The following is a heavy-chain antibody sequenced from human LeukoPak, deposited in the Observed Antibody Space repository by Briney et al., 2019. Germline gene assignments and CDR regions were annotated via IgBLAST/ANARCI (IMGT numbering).Heavy chain of an antibody. Sequence: ASVKVSCKVSGYTLTDLSMHWVRQAPGKGLEWMGGFDPEEDETIFAQKFQGRVTMTRNTSISTAYMELSSLRSEDTAVYYCARAGYCGGDCSEAFDIWGQGTMVTVSS. D-gene: IGHD2-21*02. CDR1: GYTLTDLS. J-gene: IGHJ3*02. V-gene: IGHV1-24*01. CDR3: ARAGYCGGDCSEAFDI. CDR2: FDPEEDET.